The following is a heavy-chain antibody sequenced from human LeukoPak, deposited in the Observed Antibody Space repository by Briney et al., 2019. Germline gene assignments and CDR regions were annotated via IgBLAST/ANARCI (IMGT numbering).Heavy chain of an antibody. D-gene: IGHD6-6*01. CDR2: IYSGGST. CDR1: GFTVSSNY. CDR3: ARCFHGSSQTPTDY. Sequence: GGSLRLSCAASGFTVSSNYMSWVRQAPGKGLEWVSVIYSGGSTYYAGSVKGRFTISRDNSKNTLYLQMNSLRAEDTALYYCARCFHGSSQTPTDYWGQGTLVTVSS. V-gene: IGHV3-66*01. J-gene: IGHJ4*02.